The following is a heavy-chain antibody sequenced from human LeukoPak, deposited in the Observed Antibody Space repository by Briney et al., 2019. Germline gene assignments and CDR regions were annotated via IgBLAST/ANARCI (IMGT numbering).Heavy chain of an antibody. CDR2: ITYDGSSK. Sequence: GRSLRLSCAASGFTFSTYAIHWVRQAPGKGLEWVAVITYDGSSKYYADSVKGRFTISRDNSKNTLYLQMNSLRAEDTAVYYCARVERSGWYALGAFDIWGQETMVTVSS. CDR1: GFTFSTYA. J-gene: IGHJ3*02. CDR3: ARVERSGWYALGAFDI. V-gene: IGHV3-30-3*01. D-gene: IGHD6-19*01.